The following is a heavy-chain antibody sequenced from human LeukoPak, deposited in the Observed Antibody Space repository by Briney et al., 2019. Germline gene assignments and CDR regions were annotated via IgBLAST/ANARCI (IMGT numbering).Heavy chain of an antibody. J-gene: IGHJ6*02. V-gene: IGHV3-23*01. CDR3: AKEEIVSGYDFWSGYPPSYYYGMDV. CDR2: ISGSGGST. CDR1: GFTFSSYA. Sequence: GGSLRLSCAASGFTFSSYAMSWVRQAPGKGLEWVSAISGSGGSTYYADSVKGRFTISRDNSKNTLYLQMNSLRAEDTAAYYCAKEEIVSGYDFWSGYPPSYYYGMDVWGQGTTVTVSS. D-gene: IGHD3-3*01.